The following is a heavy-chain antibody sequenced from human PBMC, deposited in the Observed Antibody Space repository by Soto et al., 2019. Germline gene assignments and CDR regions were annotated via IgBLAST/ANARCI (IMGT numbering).Heavy chain of an antibody. CDR3: ARDPLYYYGSGSYYTPGYYYGMDV. CDR1: GYTFTSYG. Sequence: GASVKVSCTASGYTFTSYGISWVRQAPGQGLEWLGWISAYNGNTNYAQKLQGRVTMTTDTSTSTAYMELRSLRSDDTAVYYCARDPLYYYGSGSYYTPGYYYGMDVWGQGTTVTVSS. CDR2: ISAYNGNT. D-gene: IGHD3-10*01. V-gene: IGHV1-18*01. J-gene: IGHJ6*02.